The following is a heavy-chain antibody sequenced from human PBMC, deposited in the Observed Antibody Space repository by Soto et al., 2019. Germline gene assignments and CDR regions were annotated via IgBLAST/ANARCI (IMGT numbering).Heavy chain of an antibody. D-gene: IGHD3-10*01. CDR1: GYTFTSYG. J-gene: IGHJ5*02. Sequence: ASVKVSCKASGYTFTSYGISWVRQAPGQGLGWMGWISAYNGNTNYAQKLQGRVTMTTDTSTSTAYMELRSLRSDDTAVYYCAFITMVRGVRVNWFDPWGQGTLVTVSS. CDR3: AFITMVRGVRVNWFDP. CDR2: ISAYNGNT. V-gene: IGHV1-18*01.